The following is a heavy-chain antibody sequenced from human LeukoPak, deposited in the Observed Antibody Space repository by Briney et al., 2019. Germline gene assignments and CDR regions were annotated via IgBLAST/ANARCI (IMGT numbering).Heavy chain of an antibody. V-gene: IGHV4-39*01. D-gene: IGHD6-13*01. Sequence: SESLSLTCAVSGGSISGGKDFWGWIRQSPGKGLEWIGSTYYTGSTYYNPSLKSRVTISVDTSKSELSLMVHSVTAADTAMYYCARRGITYSTSFFDSWGQGTVVTVAS. J-gene: IGHJ4*02. CDR1: GGSISGGKDF. CDR3: ARRGITYSTSFFDS. CDR2: TYYTGST.